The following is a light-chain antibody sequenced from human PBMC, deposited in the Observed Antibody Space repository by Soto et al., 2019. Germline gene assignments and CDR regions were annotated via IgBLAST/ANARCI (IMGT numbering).Light chain of an antibody. Sequence: DVQMPQSPHYMSASVGDRVTITGRACQSISVYLNWYQVKPGRAPQLLIHDASNLQTGVPSSFSGSGSGTDFTLTISSLQPEDFATYFCHQTYDNPRTFGQGTEVEVK. CDR1: QSISVY. J-gene: IGKJ1*01. CDR3: HQTYDNPRT. CDR2: DAS. V-gene: IGKV1-39*01.